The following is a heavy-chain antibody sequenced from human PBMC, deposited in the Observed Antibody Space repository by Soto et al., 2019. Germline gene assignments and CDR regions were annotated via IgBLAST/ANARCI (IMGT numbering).Heavy chain of an antibody. D-gene: IGHD4-17*01. CDR2: ISGSGGST. V-gene: IGHV3-23*01. Sequence: EVQLLESGGGLVQPGGSLRLSCAASGFTFSSYAMSWVRQAPGKGLEWVSVISGSGGSTYSADSVKGRFTISRDNSKNTLYLQMNSLRAEDTAEYYCAKRTVGWYFDLWGRGTLVTVSS. CDR1: GFTFSSYA. CDR3: AKRTVGWYFDL. J-gene: IGHJ2*01.